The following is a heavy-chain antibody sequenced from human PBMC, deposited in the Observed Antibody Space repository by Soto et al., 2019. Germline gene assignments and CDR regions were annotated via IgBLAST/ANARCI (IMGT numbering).Heavy chain of an antibody. CDR3: VISGSDYVRFVLYI. V-gene: IGHV3-53*01. CDR1: GFTVSSNY. CDR2: IYSGGST. J-gene: IGHJ3*02. Sequence: GGSLRLSCAASGFTVSSNYMSWVRQAPGKGLEWVSVIYSGGSTYYADSVKGRFTSSRDNSKNTLYLQMNSLRAEDTAVYYCVISGSDYVRFVLYICAQRTTVTVS. D-gene: IGHD1-26*01.